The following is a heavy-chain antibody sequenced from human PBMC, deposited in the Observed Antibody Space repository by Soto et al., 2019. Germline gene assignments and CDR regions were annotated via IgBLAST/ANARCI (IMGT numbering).Heavy chain of an antibody. CDR2: VSHDGSNK. D-gene: IGHD6-19*01. J-gene: IGHJ4*02. V-gene: IGHV3-30-3*01. Sequence: QVQLVESGGGVVQPGRSLRLSCAASGFSFSSCAMHWVRQAPGKGLEWVAVVSHDGSNKYYADSVKGRVTISRDNSINTVYLQIISLRAEDTAVYYCARVSIAVAGIAYYFDYWGQGTLVTVSS. CDR1: GFSFSSCA. CDR3: ARVSIAVAGIAYYFDY.